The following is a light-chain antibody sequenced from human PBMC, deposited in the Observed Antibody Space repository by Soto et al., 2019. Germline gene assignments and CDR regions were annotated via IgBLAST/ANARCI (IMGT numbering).Light chain of an antibody. J-gene: IGKJ5*01. CDR2: GAS. Sequence: ESVLTQSPGTLSLVPGERATLSCRASQSVGSNYLAWYQQKPGQAPRLLIYGASSRATGVPDRFSGSGSGTNFTLTISGLQSEDSAVYFCQQYNNWPFSFGQGTRLEIK. CDR3: QQYNNWPFS. V-gene: IGKV3-20*01. CDR1: QSVGSNY.